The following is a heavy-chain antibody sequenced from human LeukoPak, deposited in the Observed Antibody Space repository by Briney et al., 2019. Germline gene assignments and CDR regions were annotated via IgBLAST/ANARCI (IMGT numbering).Heavy chain of an antibody. D-gene: IGHD4-17*01. CDR1: GGTFSSYA. CDR2: IIPILGIA. CDR3: ARGTDYGDNGGWFDP. V-gene: IGHV1-69*04. J-gene: IGHJ5*02. Sequence: GASVKVSCKASGGTFSSYAISWVRQAPGQGLEWMGRIIPILGIANYAQKFQGRVTITADKSTSTAYMELSSLRSEDTAVYYCARGTDYGDNGGWFDPWGQGTLVTVSS.